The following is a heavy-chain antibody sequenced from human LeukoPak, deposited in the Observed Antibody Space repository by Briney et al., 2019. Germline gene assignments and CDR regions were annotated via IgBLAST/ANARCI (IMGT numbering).Heavy chain of an antibody. CDR2: INHSGST. J-gene: IGHJ4*02. CDR1: GGSFCGYY. CDR3: ARGFRLRRYYFDY. Sequence: SETLSLTCAVYGGSFCGYYWSWIRQPPGKGLEWIGEINHSGSTNYNPSLKSRVTISVDTSKNQFSLKLSSVTAADTAVYYCARGFRLRRYYFDYWGQGTLVTVSS. V-gene: IGHV4-34*01.